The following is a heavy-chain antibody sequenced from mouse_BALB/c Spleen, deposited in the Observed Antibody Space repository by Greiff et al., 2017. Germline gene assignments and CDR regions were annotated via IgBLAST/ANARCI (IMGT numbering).Heavy chain of an antibody. J-gene: IGHJ2*01. CDR2: IWAGGST. V-gene: IGHV2-9*02. CDR1: GFSLTSYG. D-gene: IGHD1-1*01. Sequence: QVQLKESGPGLVAPSQCLSITCTVSGFSLTSYGVHWVRQPPGKGLEWLGVIWAGGSTNYNSALMSRLSISKDNSKSQVFLKMNSLQTDDTAMYYCARELDYYGSSHFDYWGQGTTLTVSS. CDR3: ARELDYYGSSHFDY.